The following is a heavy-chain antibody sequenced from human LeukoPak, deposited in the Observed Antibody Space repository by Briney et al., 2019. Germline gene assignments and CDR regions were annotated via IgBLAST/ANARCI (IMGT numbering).Heavy chain of an antibody. CDR2: IYTTGIT. CDR3: ARATVTGFHFDY. J-gene: IGHJ4*02. CDR1: GGPISSYY. V-gene: IGHV4-4*07. D-gene: IGHD4-17*01. Sequence: SETLSLTCTVSGGPISSYYWSWIRQPAGTGREWIGRIYTTGITNYNPTLESRVTMSVDTSKNQFSLKVSSVTAADTAVYYCARATVTGFHFDYWGQGTLVTVSS.